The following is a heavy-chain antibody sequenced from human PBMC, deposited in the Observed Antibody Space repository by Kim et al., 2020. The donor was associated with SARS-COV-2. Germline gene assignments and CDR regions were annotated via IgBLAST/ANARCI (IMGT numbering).Heavy chain of an antibody. CDR3: ARDLTDSSSNWFDP. CDR1: GFSFSSYG. D-gene: IGHD6-6*01. J-gene: IGHJ5*02. V-gene: IGHV3-33*01. CDR2: IWYDGSNK. Sequence: GGSLRLSCAASGFSFSSYGMHWVRQAPGKGLEWVTVIWYDGSNKYYADSVKGRFTISRDNSKNTLYLQMNSLRAEDTAVYYCARDLTDSSSNWFDPWGQGTLVTVSS.